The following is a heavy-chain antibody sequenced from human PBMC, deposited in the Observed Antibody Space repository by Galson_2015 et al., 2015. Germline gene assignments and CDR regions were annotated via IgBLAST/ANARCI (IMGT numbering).Heavy chain of an antibody. J-gene: IGHJ4*02. V-gene: IGHV5-51*01. CDR3: ARLTCSAGACPPNY. CDR2: IYPGDSNT. Sequence: QSGAEVKKPGESLKISCRASGYNFAVYWIGWVRQMPGQGLEWMGIIYPGDSNTIYSPSFQGQVIISADKSINTAYLQWSSLEASDTATYYCARLTCSAGACPPNYWGQGTLVTVSS. D-gene: IGHD2-15*01. CDR1: GYNFAVYW.